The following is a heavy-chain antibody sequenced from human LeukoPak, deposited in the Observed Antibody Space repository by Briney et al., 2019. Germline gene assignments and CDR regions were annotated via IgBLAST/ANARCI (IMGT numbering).Heavy chain of an antibody. CDR2: INQDGNQK. CDR1: GFTFSSYW. Sequence: GGSLRLSCAASGFTFSSYWMSWVRQAPGKGLERVANINQDGNQKNYVDSVKSRFTISRDNAKNSLYLEMNSLTAEDTAVYYCARERPAAASAFELWGQGTMVTVSS. J-gene: IGHJ3*01. V-gene: IGHV3-7*01. CDR3: ARERPAAASAFEL. D-gene: IGHD6-13*01.